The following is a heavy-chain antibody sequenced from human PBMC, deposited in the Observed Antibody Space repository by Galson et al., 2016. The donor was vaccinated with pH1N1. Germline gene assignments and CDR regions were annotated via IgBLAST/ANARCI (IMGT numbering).Heavy chain of an antibody. CDR1: GFTFSNYA. V-gene: IGHV3-23*01. CDR2: ISGSGDST. CDR3: AKISLEKEYDFWSGYYGVID. Sequence: SLRLSCAASGFTFSNYAMNWVRQAPGQGLEWVSAISGSGDSTYYAYSVKGRFTISRDNSKNTVYIQMNSLRAEETAVYYCAKISLEKEYDFWSGYYGVIDWGQGTQVTVSS. J-gene: IGHJ4*02. D-gene: IGHD3-3*01.